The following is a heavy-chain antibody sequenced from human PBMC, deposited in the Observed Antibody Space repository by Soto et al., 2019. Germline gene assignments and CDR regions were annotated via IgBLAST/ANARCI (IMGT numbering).Heavy chain of an antibody. V-gene: IGHV4-30-4*01. CDR1: GGSISSGDYY. CDR2: IYYSGST. Sequence: ASETLSLTCTVSGGSISSGDYYWSWIRQPPGKGLEWIGYIYYSGSTYYNPSLKSRVTISVDTSKNQFSLKLSSVTTADTAVYYCARDRRDSRKFYYYYGMDVWGQGTTVTVSS. J-gene: IGHJ6*02. CDR3: ARDRRDSRKFYYYYGMDV. D-gene: IGHD2-15*01.